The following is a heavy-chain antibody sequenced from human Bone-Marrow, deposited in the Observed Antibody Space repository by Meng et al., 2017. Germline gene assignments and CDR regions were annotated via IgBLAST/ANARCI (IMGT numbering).Heavy chain of an antibody. Sequence: VQLVESGGGLVQPGESLTLSCSASGFTVTGYHMPWVRQAPGKGLEWVSVIYSGGVTYYADSVKGRFTISRDNSNNRVYLQMNSLRPDDTAVYYCARGGYYYETSGPDYWGQGTLVTVSS. CDR1: GFTVTGYH. CDR3: ARGGYYYETSGPDY. V-gene: IGHV3-66*02. J-gene: IGHJ4*02. D-gene: IGHD3-22*01. CDR2: IYSGGVT.